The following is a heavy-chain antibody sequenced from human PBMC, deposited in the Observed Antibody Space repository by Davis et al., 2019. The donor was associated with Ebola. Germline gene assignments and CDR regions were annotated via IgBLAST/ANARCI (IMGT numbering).Heavy chain of an antibody. Sequence: ASVKVSCKASGYTFTSYAMHWVRQAPGQRLEWMGWINAGNGNTKYSQKFQGRVTITRDTSTSTVYMELSSLRSEDTAVYYCARELSLNWGLCDYWGQGTLVTVSS. CDR3: ARELSLNWGLCDY. CDR1: GYTFTSYA. D-gene: IGHD3-16*01. V-gene: IGHV1-3*01. J-gene: IGHJ4*02. CDR2: INAGNGNT.